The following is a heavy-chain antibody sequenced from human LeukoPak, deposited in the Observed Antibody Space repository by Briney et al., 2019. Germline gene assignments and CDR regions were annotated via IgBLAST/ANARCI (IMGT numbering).Heavy chain of an antibody. CDR2: ISVSGGTT. Sequence: GGPLRLSCAAAGFTFSSSVMNWVRQTPGKGLEWVSSISVSGGTTYYADSVEGRFTISRDNSKNTLYLQMNSLRADDTAVYYCAKVTWDSIAARQFAFDIWGQGTMVTVSS. V-gene: IGHV3-23*01. CDR3: AKVTWDSIAARQFAFDI. J-gene: IGHJ3*02. CDR1: GFTFSSSV. D-gene: IGHD6-6*01.